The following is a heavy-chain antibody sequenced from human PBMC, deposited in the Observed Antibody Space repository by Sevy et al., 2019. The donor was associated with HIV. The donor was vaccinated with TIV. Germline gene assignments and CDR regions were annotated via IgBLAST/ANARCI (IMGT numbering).Heavy chain of an antibody. CDR1: GGSISSHY. D-gene: IGHD3-3*01. CDR3: ARYNCRSGHYDYFDY. J-gene: IGHJ4*02. Sequence: SETLSLTCSVSGGSISSHYWSWIRQPAGEGLEWIGRIDTSGGTNYKPSLKTRVTMSIDTSKNQFSLRLRSVTAADTAVYYCARYNCRSGHYDYFDYWGPGALVTVSS. V-gene: IGHV4-4*07. CDR2: IDTSGGT.